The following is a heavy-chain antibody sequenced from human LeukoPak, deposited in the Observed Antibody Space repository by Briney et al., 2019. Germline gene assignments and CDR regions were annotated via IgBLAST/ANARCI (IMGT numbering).Heavy chain of an antibody. CDR2: IYYSGST. J-gene: IGHJ6*02. CDR3: ARRANHCSGGSCYFADYYYYYGMDV. CDR1: GGSISSYY. V-gene: IGHV4-59*05. D-gene: IGHD2-15*01. Sequence: SETLSLTCTVSGGSISSYYWSWIRQPAGKGLEWIGRIYYSGSTYYNPSLKSRVTISVDTSKNQFSLKLSSVTAADTAVYYCARRANHCSGGSCYFADYYYYYGMDVWGQGTTVTVSS.